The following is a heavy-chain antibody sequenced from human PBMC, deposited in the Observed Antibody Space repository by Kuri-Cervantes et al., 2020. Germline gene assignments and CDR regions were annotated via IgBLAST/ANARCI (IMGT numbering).Heavy chain of an antibody. CDR2: IIPIFGTA. CDR1: GGTFSSYA. Sequence: SVKVSCKVSGGTFSSYAISWVRQAPGRGLEWMGGIIPIFGTANYAQKFQGRVTITADKSTSTAYMELSSLRYDDTAVYYCGRLTYGFLNHYPYYMDVCGKGATVTVSS. V-gene: IGHV1-69*06. D-gene: IGHD3-10*01. CDR3: GRLTYGFLNHYPYYMDV. J-gene: IGHJ6*03.